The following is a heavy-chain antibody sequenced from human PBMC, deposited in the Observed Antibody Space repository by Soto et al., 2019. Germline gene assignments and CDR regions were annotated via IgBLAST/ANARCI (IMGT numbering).Heavy chain of an antibody. J-gene: IGHJ3*02. V-gene: IGHV3-7*01. Sequence: GGSLRLSCAASGFTFSSYWMSWVRQAPGKGLEWVANIKQDGSEKYYVDSVKGRFPISRDNAKNSLYLQMNSLRVEDPAVYYCARRGATGDLRFAFDIWGQGTMATVSS. CDR3: ARRGATGDLRFAFDI. CDR1: GFTFSSYW. CDR2: IKQDGSEK. D-gene: IGHD7-27*01.